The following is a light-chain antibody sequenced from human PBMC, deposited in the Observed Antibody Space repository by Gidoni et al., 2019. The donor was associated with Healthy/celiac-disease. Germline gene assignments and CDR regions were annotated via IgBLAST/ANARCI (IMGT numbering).Light chain of an antibody. V-gene: IGKV3-20*01. CDR2: GAS. Sequence: DIVLTQSPGTLSLSPGERATLSCRTSQSVSSSYLAWYQQKPGQAPRLLIYGASRRATGIPDRFSGSGSGTDFTLTISRLEPEDFAVYYCQQYGSSPSWTFGQGTKVEIK. CDR1: QSVSSSY. CDR3: QQYGSSPSWT. J-gene: IGKJ1*01.